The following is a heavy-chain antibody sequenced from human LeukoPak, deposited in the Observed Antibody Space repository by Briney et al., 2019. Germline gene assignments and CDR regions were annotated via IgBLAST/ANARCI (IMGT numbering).Heavy chain of an antibody. V-gene: IGHV1-2*04. CDR2: XXPNSGGT. Sequence: WXXPNSGGTNYAQKFQGWVTMTRDTSISTAYMELSRLRSDDTAVYYCARDLSAAGTNYYYGMDVWGQGTTVTVPS. J-gene: IGHJ6*02. CDR3: ARDLSAAGTNYYYGMDV. D-gene: IGHD6-13*01.